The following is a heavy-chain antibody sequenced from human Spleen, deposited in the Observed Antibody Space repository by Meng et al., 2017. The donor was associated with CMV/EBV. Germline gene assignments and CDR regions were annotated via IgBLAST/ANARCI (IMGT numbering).Heavy chain of an antibody. V-gene: IGHV3-48*04. J-gene: IGHJ6*02. Sequence: GGSLRLSCAASGFTFSSYSMNWVRQAPGKGLEWVSYITSSSSTIYYADSVKGRFTISRDNAKNTLYLQMNSLRAEDTAVYYCARGDTIFGVDYYYYYGMDVWGQGTTVTVSS. CDR2: ITSSSSTI. CDR3: ARGDTIFGVDYYYYYGMDV. CDR1: GFTFSSYS. D-gene: IGHD3-3*01.